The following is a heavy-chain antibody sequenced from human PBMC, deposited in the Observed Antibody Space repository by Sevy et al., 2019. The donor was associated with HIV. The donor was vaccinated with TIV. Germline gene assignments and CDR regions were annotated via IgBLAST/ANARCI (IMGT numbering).Heavy chain of an antibody. V-gene: IGHV5-51*01. CDR2: IYPGDPVS. CDR3: ARYPIVVVPAAEYYFDY. Sequence: GESLKISCKGSGYTFSNYWIGWVRQMPGKGLEWMGVIYPGDPVSRYSPSFQGQVTMSADKSTSTAYRQWSSLKTSDTAIYYCARYPIVVVPAAEYYFDYWGQGTLVTVSS. CDR1: GYTFSNYW. D-gene: IGHD2-2*01. J-gene: IGHJ4*02.